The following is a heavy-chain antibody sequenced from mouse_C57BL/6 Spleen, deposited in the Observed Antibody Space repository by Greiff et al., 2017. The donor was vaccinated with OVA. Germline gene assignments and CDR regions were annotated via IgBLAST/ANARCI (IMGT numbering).Heavy chain of an antibody. CDR3: AREVHYDDYYFDY. CDR1: GYTFTSYW. Sequence: QVQLQQPGAELVKPGASVKMSCKASGYTFTSYWITWVKQRPGQGLEWIGDIYPGSGSTNYNEKFKSKATLTVDTSSSTSYMQLSSLTSEDSAVYYCAREVHYDDYYFDYWGQGTTLTGAS. CDR2: IYPGSGST. D-gene: IGHD2-4*01. J-gene: IGHJ2*01. V-gene: IGHV1-55*01.